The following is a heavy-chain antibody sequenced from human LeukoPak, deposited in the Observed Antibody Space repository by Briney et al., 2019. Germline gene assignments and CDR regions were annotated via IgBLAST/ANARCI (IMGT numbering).Heavy chain of an antibody. CDR3: AREPSGFELWLIPIFNY. CDR2: ISSSGSTI. J-gene: IGHJ4*02. V-gene: IGHV3-11*04. CDR1: GFTFSDYY. Sequence: PGGSLRLSCAASGFTFSDYYMSWIRQAPGKGLEWVSYISSSGSTIYYADSVKGRFTISRDNAKNSLYLQMNSLRAEDTAVYYCAREPSGFELWLIPIFNYWGQGTLVTVSS. D-gene: IGHD5-18*01.